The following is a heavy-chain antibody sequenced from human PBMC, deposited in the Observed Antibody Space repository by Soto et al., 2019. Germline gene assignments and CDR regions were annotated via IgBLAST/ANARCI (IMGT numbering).Heavy chain of an antibody. CDR2: IIPIFATV. CDR3: ARGGRGYSSAPRYYFDY. Sequence: QVQLVQSGSEVKKPGSSVKVSCKASGGSFSSNPISWVRQAPGQGLEWMAGIIPIFATVPYAQKFQGRVTITADESTSTAYMELTSLRSEATAVYFCARGGRGYSSAPRYYFDYWGQGTLVTVSS. V-gene: IGHV1-69*01. D-gene: IGHD5-18*01. J-gene: IGHJ4*02. CDR1: GGSFSSNP.